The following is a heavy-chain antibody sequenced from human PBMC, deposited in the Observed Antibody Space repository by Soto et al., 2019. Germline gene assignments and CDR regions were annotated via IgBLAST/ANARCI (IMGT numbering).Heavy chain of an antibody. CDR2: IYYSGRT. D-gene: IGHD3-10*01. V-gene: IGHV4-39*01. Sequence: SDSLSITCTVSGGSISISSDYWGWIRQPPGKRLEWLGRIYYSGRTYYKPSPESRVTISVDTSKNQFSLKLSSVTAAVTAVYYCARHEGYYYGSGSVDVWGKGTTVT. CDR1: GGSISISSDY. CDR3: ARHEGYYYGSGSVDV. J-gene: IGHJ6*03.